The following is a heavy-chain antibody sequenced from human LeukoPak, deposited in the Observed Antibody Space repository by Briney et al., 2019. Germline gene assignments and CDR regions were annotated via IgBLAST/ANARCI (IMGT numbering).Heavy chain of an antibody. J-gene: IGHJ4*02. Sequence: GGSLRLSCAASGFTFSSNAMSWVRQAPGKGLEWVSAIRGSGGGTYYADSVKGRFTISRDNSKNTLYLQMNSLRAEDTAVYYCAKVRSDYYDILTGNYNPLYDYWGQGTLVTVSS. CDR1: GFTFSSNA. CDR3: AKVRSDYYDILTGNYNPLYDY. D-gene: IGHD3-9*01. V-gene: IGHV3-23*01. CDR2: IRGSGGGT.